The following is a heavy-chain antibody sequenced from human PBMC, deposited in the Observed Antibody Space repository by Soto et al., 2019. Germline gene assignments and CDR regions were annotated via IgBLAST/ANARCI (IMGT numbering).Heavy chain of an antibody. V-gene: IGHV3-48*02. Sequence: EVQLVESGGGLVQPGGSLRLSCAASGFTFSSYSMNWVRQAPGKGLEWVSYISSSSTIYYADSVKGRFTISRDNAKNSLYLQMNSLRDEDTAVYYCARDGPVWFGESPGWFDPWGQGTLVTVSS. CDR1: GFTFSSYS. CDR2: ISSSSTI. J-gene: IGHJ5*02. D-gene: IGHD3-10*01. CDR3: ARDGPVWFGESPGWFDP.